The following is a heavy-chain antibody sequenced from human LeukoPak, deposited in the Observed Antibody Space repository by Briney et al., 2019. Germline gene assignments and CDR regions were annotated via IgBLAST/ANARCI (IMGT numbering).Heavy chain of an antibody. Sequence: ASVKVSCKASRYTFTSYDINWVRQATGQGLEWMGWINTNTGNPTYAQGFTGRFVFSLDTSVSTAYLQISSLKAEDTAVYYCARSPGLKDYYYDSSGPYYYYMDVWGKGTTVTVSS. CDR3: ARSPGLKDYYYDSSGPYYYYMDV. V-gene: IGHV7-4-1*02. CDR2: INTNTGNP. CDR1: RYTFTSYD. D-gene: IGHD3-22*01. J-gene: IGHJ6*03.